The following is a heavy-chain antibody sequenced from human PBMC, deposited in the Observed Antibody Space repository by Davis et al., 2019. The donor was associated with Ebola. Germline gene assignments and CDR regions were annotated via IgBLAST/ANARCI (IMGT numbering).Heavy chain of an antibody. CDR3: ARTTRGSGWFLDY. CDR2: IYSGGST. V-gene: IGHV3-53*01. CDR1: GFTVSSNY. D-gene: IGHD6-19*01. J-gene: IGHJ4*02. Sequence: PGGSLRLSCAASGFTVSSNYMSWVRQAPGKGLEWVSVIYSGGSTYYADSVKGRFTISRDNSKNTLYLQMNSLRAEDTAVYYCARTTRGSGWFLDYWGQGTLVTVSS.